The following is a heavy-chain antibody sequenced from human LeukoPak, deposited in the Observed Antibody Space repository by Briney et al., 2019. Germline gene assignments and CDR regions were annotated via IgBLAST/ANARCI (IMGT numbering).Heavy chain of an antibody. V-gene: IGHV1-18*01. J-gene: IGHJ6*03. CDR1: GGTFSSCA. D-gene: IGHD4-17*01. CDR2: ISAYNGNT. CDR3: ARDRGAYGDSYYYYYYMDV. Sequence: ASVKVSCKASGGTFSSCAIRWVRQAPGQGLEWMGWISAYNGNTNYAQKLQGRVTMTTDTSTSTAYMELRSLRSDDTAVYYCARDRGAYGDSYYYYYYMDVWGKGTTVTVSS.